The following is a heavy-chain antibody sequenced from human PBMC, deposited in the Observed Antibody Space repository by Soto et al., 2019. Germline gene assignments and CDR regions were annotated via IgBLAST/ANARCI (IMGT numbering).Heavy chain of an antibody. CDR3: AKDPEGYSYGYIFDP. J-gene: IGHJ5*02. V-gene: IGHV3-30*18. CDR2: ISYDGSNK. D-gene: IGHD5-18*01. Sequence: GGSLTLSWAASGFTFSSYGMHWVRQAPGKGLEWVAVISYDGSNKYYADSVKGRFTISRDNSKNTLYLQMNSLRAEDTAVYYCAKDPEGYSYGYIFDPWGQGTLVTVSS. CDR1: GFTFSSYG.